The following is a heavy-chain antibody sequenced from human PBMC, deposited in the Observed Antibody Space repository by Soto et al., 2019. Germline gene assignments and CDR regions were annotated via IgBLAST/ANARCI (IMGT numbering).Heavy chain of an antibody. CDR2: ISADGRET. CDR3: ARWPRLLDS. D-gene: IGHD6-6*01. Sequence: LRLSCAASGFTFSDFWMNWVRQAPGKGLEWVAYISADGRETNHVDSVKGRFTISRDNAKNSVYLQMNSLRAEDTAVYYCARWPRLLDSWGQGTLVTVSS. CDR1: GFTFSDFW. J-gene: IGHJ4*02. V-gene: IGHV3-7*01.